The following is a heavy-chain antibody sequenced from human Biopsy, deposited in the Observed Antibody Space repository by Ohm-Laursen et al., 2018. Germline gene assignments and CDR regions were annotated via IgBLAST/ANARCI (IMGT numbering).Heavy chain of an antibody. J-gene: IGHJ1*01. CDR2: IFYSGTT. D-gene: IGHD3-10*01. CDR1: GESSSGYF. V-gene: IGHV4-34*12. Sequence: GTLSLTCAVNGESSSGYFWNWIRQSPGKGLQWIGRIFYSGTTYENPSLRSRIRISVDESRHQFSLRLYSVTASDTGVYYCARAFFYGLGTSNYPFTSWGRGTRVTV. CDR3: ARAFFYGLGTSNYPFTS.